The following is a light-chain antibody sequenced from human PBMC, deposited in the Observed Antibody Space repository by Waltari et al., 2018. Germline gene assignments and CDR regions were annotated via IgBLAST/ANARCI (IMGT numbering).Light chain of an antibody. J-gene: IGLJ3*02. CDR1: SSNIGGHS. CDR2: RND. Sequence: QSVLTQPPSASGTPGQRVTISCSGGSSNIGGHSVYWYQQLPGTAPKLLIYRNDQRPSGVPDRFSGSKSATSASLAISGLRSEDEADYYCAAWDDILSGPVFGGGTELTVL. CDR3: AAWDDILSGPV. V-gene: IGLV1-47*01.